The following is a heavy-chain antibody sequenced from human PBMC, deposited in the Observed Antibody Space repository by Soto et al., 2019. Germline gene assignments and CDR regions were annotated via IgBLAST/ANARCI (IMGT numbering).Heavy chain of an antibody. D-gene: IGHD1-26*01. J-gene: IGHJ4*02. CDR3: ASRSDSGSSCFDC. Sequence: PGGSLRLSCAASGFTFSSYSINWVRQAPWKGLEWVSSISSSSIYIYYADSVKGRFTISRDNAKNSLYLQMDSLRAEYTAAYYCASRSDSGSSCFDCCGQGTLVTVSS. V-gene: IGHV3-21*01. CDR2: ISSSSIYI. CDR1: GFTFSSYS.